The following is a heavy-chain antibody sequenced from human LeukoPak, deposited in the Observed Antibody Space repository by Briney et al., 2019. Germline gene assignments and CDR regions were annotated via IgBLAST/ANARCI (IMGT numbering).Heavy chain of an antibody. CDR3: AKRSGDYAYYYYMDV. J-gene: IGHJ6*03. CDR1: GFPFSSYS. CDR2: ISGSGGST. Sequence: GGSLRLSCAASGFPFSSYSMTWVRQAPGKGLEWVSAISGSGGSTYYADSVKGRFTISRDNSKNTLYLQMNSLRAEDTAVYYCAKRSGDYAYYYYMDVWGKGTTVTISS. D-gene: IGHD4-17*01. V-gene: IGHV3-23*01.